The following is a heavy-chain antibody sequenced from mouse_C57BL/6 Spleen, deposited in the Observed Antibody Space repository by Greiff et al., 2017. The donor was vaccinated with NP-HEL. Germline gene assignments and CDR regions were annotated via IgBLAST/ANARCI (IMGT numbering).Heavy chain of an antibody. J-gene: IGHJ1*03. CDR1: GYAFSSSW. CDR3: ATYLNWYFDV. D-gene: IGHD5-1*01. Sequence: VQLQQSGPELVKPGASVKISCKASGYAFSSSWMNWVKQRPGKGLEWIGRIYPGDGDTNYNGKFKGKATLTADKSSSTAYMQLSSLTSEDSAVYFCATYLNWYFDVWGTGTTVTVSS. CDR2: IYPGDGDT. V-gene: IGHV1-82*01.